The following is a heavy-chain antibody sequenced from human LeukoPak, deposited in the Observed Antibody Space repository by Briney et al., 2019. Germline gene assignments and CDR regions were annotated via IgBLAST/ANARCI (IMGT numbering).Heavy chain of an antibody. D-gene: IGHD3-10*01. Sequence: SETLSLTCAVYGGSFSGYYWSWIRQPPGKGLEWIGEINHSGSTNYNPSLKRRVTISVDTSKNQFSLKLSSVTAADTAVYYCARRLVLWFGNDYWGQGTLVTVSS. CDR2: INHSGST. J-gene: IGHJ4*02. V-gene: IGHV4-34*01. CDR3: ARRLVLWFGNDY. CDR1: GGSFSGYY.